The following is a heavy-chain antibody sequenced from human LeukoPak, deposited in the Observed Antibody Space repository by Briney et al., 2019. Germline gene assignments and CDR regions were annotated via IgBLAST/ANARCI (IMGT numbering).Heavy chain of an antibody. D-gene: IGHD3-22*01. J-gene: IGHJ5*02. CDR2: ISSSGSTI. V-gene: IGHV3-48*03. CDR1: GFSFTTYW. Sequence: PGGSLRLSCAASGFSFTTYWMSWVRQAPGKGLEWVSYISSSGSTIYYADSVKGRFTISRDNAKNPLYLQMNSLRAEDTAVYYCARLSRFSSGTQSWGQGTLVTVSS. CDR3: ARLSRFSSGTQS.